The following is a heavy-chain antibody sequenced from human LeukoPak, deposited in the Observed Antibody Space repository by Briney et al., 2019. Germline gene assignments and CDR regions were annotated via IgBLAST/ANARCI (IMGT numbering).Heavy chain of an antibody. CDR3: ATFPRVARTYNWFDP. J-gene: IGHJ5*02. CDR2: IIPIFGTA. Sequence: SVKVSCKASGYTFTSHDINWVRQATGQGLEWMGGIIPIFGTANYAQKFQGRVTITADESTSTAYMELSSLRSEDTAVYYCATFPRVARTYNWFDPWGQGTLVTVSS. CDR1: GYTFTSHD. D-gene: IGHD2-15*01. V-gene: IGHV1-69*13.